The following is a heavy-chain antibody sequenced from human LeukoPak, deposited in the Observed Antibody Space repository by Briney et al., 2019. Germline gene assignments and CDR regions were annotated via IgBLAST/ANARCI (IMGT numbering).Heavy chain of an antibody. CDR2: INDDGSAT. J-gene: IGHJ4*02. V-gene: IGHV3-74*01. CDR3: AREILAPGKTHDY. CDR1: GFTFSNYW. Sequence: PGGSLRLSCAASGFTFSNYWMHWVRQVPGKGLVWVSRINDDGSATFYADSVKGRFTISRDNAKNTLFLQISSLRAEDTAVYYCAREILAPGKTHDYWGQGTLVTVSS.